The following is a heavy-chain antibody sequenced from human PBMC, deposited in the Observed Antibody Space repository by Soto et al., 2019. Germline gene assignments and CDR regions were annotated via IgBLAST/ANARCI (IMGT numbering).Heavy chain of an antibody. CDR2: ISGSGGST. CDR3: AKDTSPRGIRDAFDI. V-gene: IGHV3-23*01. Sequence: GGSLRLSCAASGFTFSSYALSWVRQAPGKGLEWVSAISGSGGSTYYADSVKGRFTISRDNSKNTLYLQMNSLRAEDTAVYYCAKDTSPRGIRDAFDIWGQGTMVTVSS. D-gene: IGHD1-20*01. CDR1: GFTFSSYA. J-gene: IGHJ3*02.